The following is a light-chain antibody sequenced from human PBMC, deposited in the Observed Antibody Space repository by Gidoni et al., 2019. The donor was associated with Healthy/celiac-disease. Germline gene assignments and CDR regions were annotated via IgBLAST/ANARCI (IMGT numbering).Light chain of an antibody. J-gene: IGKJ1*01. CDR2: KAS. CDR3: QQYNSYQWT. V-gene: IGKV1-5*03. CDR1: QSISSW. Sequence: DIQMTQSPSTLSASVGDRVTITCRASQSISSWLAWYQQKPGKATKLLSYKASSLESGVPSRFSGSGSGTEFTLTISSLQPDDFATYYCQQYNSYQWTFGQGTKVEIK.